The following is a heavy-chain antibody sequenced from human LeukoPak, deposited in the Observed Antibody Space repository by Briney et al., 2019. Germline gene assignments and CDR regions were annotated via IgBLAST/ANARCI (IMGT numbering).Heavy chain of an antibody. V-gene: IGHV3-21*01. Sequence: GSLRLSCAASGFTISSYSMNWVRQAPGKGLEWVSSISSSSSYIYYADSVKGRFTISRDNAKNSLYLQMNSLRAEDTAVYYCARTCMVRGVITDAFDIWGQGTMVTVSS. J-gene: IGHJ3*02. CDR1: GFTISSYS. CDR3: ARTCMVRGVITDAFDI. D-gene: IGHD3-10*01. CDR2: ISSSSSYI.